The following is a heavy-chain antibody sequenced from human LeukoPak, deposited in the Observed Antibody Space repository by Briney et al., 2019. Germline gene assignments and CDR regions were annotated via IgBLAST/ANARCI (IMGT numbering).Heavy chain of an antibody. CDR3: VREGYYESGGPFSGCFDY. D-gene: IGHD3-22*01. CDR2: ISSDGNTK. V-gene: IGHV3-30*04. Sequence: GKSLRLSCAASGFIFNDYAIHWARQAPGKGLEWVAVISSDGNTKFYTNSVKGRFTISRDNSKNTLSLQLSSLRVEDTAIYYCVREGYYESGGPFSGCFDYWGQGDLVTVSS. J-gene: IGHJ4*02. CDR1: GFIFNDYA.